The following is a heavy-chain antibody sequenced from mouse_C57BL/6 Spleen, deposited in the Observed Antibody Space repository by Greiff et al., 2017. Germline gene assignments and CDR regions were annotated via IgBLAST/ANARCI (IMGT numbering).Heavy chain of an antibody. D-gene: IGHD2-3*01. Sequence: VQLQQPGTELVKPGASVKLSCKASGYTFTSYWMHWVKQRPGQGLEWIGNINPSNGGTNYNEKFKSKATLPVDKSSSTAYMQLSSLTSEDSAVYYCARGKIYDGYPFDYWGQGTTLTVSS. V-gene: IGHV1-53*01. CDR3: ARGKIYDGYPFDY. CDR1: GYTFTSYW. J-gene: IGHJ2*01. CDR2: INPSNGGT.